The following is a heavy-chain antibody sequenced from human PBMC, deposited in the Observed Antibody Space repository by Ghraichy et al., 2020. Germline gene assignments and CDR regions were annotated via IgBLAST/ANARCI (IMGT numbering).Heavy chain of an antibody. J-gene: IGHJ6*02. D-gene: IGHD5-18*01. V-gene: IGHV3-53*01. CDR3: ARTAMVTNYGMDV. CDR1: GFTVSSNY. Sequence: GGSLRLSCAASGFTVSSNYMSWVRQAPGKGLEWVSVIYSGGSTYYADSVKGRFTISRDNSKNTLYLQMNSLRAEDTAVYYCARTAMVTNYGMDVWGQGTTVTVSS. CDR2: IYSGGST.